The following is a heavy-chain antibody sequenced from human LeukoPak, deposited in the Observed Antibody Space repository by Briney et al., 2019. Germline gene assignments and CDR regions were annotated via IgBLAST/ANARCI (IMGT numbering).Heavy chain of an antibody. CDR1: GYTFTSYG. J-gene: IGHJ4*02. V-gene: IGHV1-18*01. CDR3: ARVLFEDSSGWYGLVFYFDY. CDR2: ISAYNGNT. D-gene: IGHD6-13*01. Sequence: ASVKVSCKASGYTFTSYGISWVRQAPGQGLEWMGWISAYNGNTNYAQKLQGRVTMTTDTSTSTAYMEMRSLRSDDTAVYYCARVLFEDSSGWYGLVFYFDYWGQGTLVTVSS.